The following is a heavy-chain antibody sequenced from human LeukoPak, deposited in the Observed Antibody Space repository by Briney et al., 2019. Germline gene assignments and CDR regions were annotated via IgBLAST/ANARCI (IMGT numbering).Heavy chain of an antibody. V-gene: IGHV3-74*01. D-gene: IGHD5-12*01. Sequence: GGSLRLSCGASGFTFNSYWFHWVRQAPEKGLVWVSRIDNDGTDTIYADSVKGRFAISRDNAKNTLYLQMDSLRAEDTAVYYCARGGFSHGFDIWGQGTMVTVSS. CDR2: IDNDGTDT. CDR1: GFTFNSYW. J-gene: IGHJ3*02. CDR3: ARGGFSHGFDI.